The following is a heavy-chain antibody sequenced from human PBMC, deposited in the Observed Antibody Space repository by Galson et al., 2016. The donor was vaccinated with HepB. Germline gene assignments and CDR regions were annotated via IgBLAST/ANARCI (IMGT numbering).Heavy chain of an antibody. V-gene: IGHV4-34*01. CDR1: GGSFSGHY. CDR2: IHDSGST. D-gene: IGHD3-3*01. J-gene: IGHJ5*02. Sequence: SETLSLTCAVYGGSFSGHYWTWIRQPPGKGLEWIGEIHDSGSTSYNPSLKSRVTISLHTSRSQFSLNLNSVTAADTAVYFCTRGKRPPRSSYYACNWFDPWGQGTRGTVSS. CDR3: TRGKRPPRSSYYACNWFDP.